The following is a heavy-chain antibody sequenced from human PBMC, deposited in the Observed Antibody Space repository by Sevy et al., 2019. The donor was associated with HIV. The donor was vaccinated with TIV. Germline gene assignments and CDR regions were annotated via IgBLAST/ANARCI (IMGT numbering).Heavy chain of an antibody. J-gene: IGHJ4*02. V-gene: IGHV1-18*04. CDR2: ISTYNGKT. Sequence: ASVKVSCMASGYTFSRSVITWVRQAPGQGLEWMGWISTYNGKTNYAQKFQDRVTMTTDTSTNTAYIELRTLRSDDTATYFCARGRGNAVDGSGYYSDYWGQGSLVTVSS. CDR1: GYTFSRSV. CDR3: ARGRGNAVDGSGYYSDY. D-gene: IGHD6-19*01.